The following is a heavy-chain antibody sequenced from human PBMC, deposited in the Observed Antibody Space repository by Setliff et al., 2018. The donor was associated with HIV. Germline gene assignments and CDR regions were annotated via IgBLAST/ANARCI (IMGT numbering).Heavy chain of an antibody. CDR1: GGSIGGYS. D-gene: IGHD3-10*01. J-gene: IGHJ4*02. V-gene: IGHV4-4*09. Sequence: KTSETLALTCSVSGGSIGGYSWGWSRQSPWKGLEWMGYIDPSTSANYNPPLKSRVRILLDTSKNQFSLWLTSVTAADTAVSFCSRRPMVRGFGRYYFDYWGQGTLVTVSS. CDR3: SRRPMVRGFGRYYFDY. CDR2: IDPSTSA.